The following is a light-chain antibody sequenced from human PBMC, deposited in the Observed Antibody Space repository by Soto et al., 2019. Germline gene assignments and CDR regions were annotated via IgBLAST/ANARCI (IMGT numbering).Light chain of an antibody. CDR1: SSDVGGYNY. CDR2: EVS. V-gene: IGLV2-14*01. J-gene: IGLJ1*01. CDR3: SSYTSSSPYV. Sequence: QPVLTQPASVSGSPGQSITISCTGTSSDVGGYNYVSWYQQHPGKAPKLMIYEVSNRPSGVSNRFSGSKSGNTASLTISGLKAEDEADYYCSSYTSSSPYVFGTGTKLTVL.